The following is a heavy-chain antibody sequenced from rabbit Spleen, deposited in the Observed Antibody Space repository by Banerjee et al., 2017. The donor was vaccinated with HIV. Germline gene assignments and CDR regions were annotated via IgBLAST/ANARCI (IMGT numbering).Heavy chain of an antibody. J-gene: IGHJ4*01. CDR1: GFSFSNNYW. CDR2: IYTGFSGST. D-gene: IGHD1-1*01. V-gene: IGHV1S45*01. CDR3: ARDISRSNL. Sequence: QQQLEESGGDLVRPEGSLTLTCTASGFSFSNNYWICWVRQAPGKGLEWIGCIYTGFSGSTYYASWAKGRFTISKTSSTTVTLKMTSLTAADTATYFCARDISRSNLWGPGTLVTVS.